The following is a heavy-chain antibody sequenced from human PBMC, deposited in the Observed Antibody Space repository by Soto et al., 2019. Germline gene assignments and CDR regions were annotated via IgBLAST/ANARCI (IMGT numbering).Heavy chain of an antibody. J-gene: IGHJ5*02. CDR1: GFTFSRYG. V-gene: IGHV3-33*01. Sequence: LRLSCVASGFTFSRYGMHWVRQAPGKGLEWVAVIWNDGSKQVYDDSVKGRFTISRDNSKNTLYLEMDSLRDEDTSVYYCARDDDYEANAIDLWGQGTLVTVSS. CDR3: ARDDDYEANAIDL. CDR2: IWNDGSKQ. D-gene: IGHD4-17*01.